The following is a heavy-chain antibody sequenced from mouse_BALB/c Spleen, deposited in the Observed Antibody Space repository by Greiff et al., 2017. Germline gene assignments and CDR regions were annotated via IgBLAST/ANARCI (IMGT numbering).Heavy chain of an antibody. Sequence: EVQLQQSGTVLARPGASVKMSCKASGYSFTSYWMHWVKQRPGQGLEWIGAIYPGNSDTSYNQKFKGKAKLTAVTSASTAYMELSSLTNEDSAVYYCTRDYGYRLYFDYWGQGTLVTVSA. V-gene: IGHV1-5*01. CDR3: TRDYGYRLYFDY. J-gene: IGHJ3*01. D-gene: IGHD1-2*01. CDR1: GYSFTSYW. CDR2: IYPGNSDT.